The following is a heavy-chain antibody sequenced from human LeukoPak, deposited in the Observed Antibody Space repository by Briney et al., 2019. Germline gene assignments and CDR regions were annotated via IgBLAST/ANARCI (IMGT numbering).Heavy chain of an antibody. J-gene: IGHJ4*02. CDR3: ARDLKYYDFWSGYRVYFDY. CDR1: GFTFSSYW. Sequence: GGSLRLSCAASGFTFSSYWMSWVRQAPGKGLEWVANIKQDGSEKYYVDSVKGRFTISRDNAKNSLYLQMNSLRAEDTAVYYCARDLKYYDFWSGYRVYFDYWGQGTRVTVSS. CDR2: IKQDGSEK. V-gene: IGHV3-7*01. D-gene: IGHD3-3*01.